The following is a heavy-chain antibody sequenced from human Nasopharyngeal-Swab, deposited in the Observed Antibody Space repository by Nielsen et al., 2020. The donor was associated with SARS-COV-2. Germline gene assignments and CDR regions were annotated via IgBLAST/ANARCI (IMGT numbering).Heavy chain of an antibody. Sequence: GGSLRLSCATSGFTFSSYGMHWVRQAPGKGLEWVAVIWYDGSNKYYADSVKGRFTIPRDNSKNTLYLQMNSLRAEDTAVYYCARDAGGSGGGYWGQGTLVTVSS. V-gene: IGHV3-33*01. CDR3: ARDAGGSGGGY. CDR1: GFTFSSYG. D-gene: IGHD3-16*01. CDR2: IWYDGSNK. J-gene: IGHJ4*02.